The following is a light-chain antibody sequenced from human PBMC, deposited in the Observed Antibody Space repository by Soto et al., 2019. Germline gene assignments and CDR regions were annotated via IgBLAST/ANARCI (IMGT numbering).Light chain of an antibody. Sequence: QSVLTQPPSVSAAPGQTVTISCSGSGSNIGSNSVSWYQQVPGTAPKLMIYEVSNRPSGVSNRFSGSKSGNTASLTISGLQAEDEADYYCSSYTSSSTYDFGTGTKLTVL. CDR2: EVS. CDR1: GSNIGSNS. J-gene: IGLJ1*01. CDR3: SSYTSSSTYD. V-gene: IGLV2-14*01.